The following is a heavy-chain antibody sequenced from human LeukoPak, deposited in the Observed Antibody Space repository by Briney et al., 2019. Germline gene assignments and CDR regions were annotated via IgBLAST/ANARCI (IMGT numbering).Heavy chain of an antibody. Sequence: SETLSLTCTVSGGSISSYYWSWIRQPPGKGLEWIGYIYYSGSTYYNPSLKSRVTISVDTSKNQFSLKLSSVTAADTAVYYCARDGLGYCSSTSCYLDYGMDVWGQGTTVTVSS. CDR3: ARDGLGYCSSTSCYLDYGMDV. V-gene: IGHV4-59*12. D-gene: IGHD2-2*01. CDR1: GGSISSYY. CDR2: IYYSGST. J-gene: IGHJ6*02.